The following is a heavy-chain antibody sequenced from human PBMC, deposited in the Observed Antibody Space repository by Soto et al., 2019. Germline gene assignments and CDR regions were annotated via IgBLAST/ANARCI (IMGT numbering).Heavy chain of an antibody. CDR2: IYPGDSDT. Sequence: PGESLKISCKGSGYSFTSYWIGWVRQMPGKGLEWMGIIYPGDSDTRYSPSFQGQVTISADKSISTAYLQWSSLKASDTAMYYCARLPGESGYDWRDGYYFDYRGQGALVTVSS. CDR3: ARLPGESGYDWRDGYYFDY. V-gene: IGHV5-51*01. J-gene: IGHJ4*02. CDR1: GYSFTSYW. D-gene: IGHD5-12*01.